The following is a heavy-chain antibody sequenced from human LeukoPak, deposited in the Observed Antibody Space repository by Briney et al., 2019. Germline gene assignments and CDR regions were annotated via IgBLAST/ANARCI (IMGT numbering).Heavy chain of an antibody. CDR1: GFTFSNYA. D-gene: IGHD6-13*01. CDR3: AKGRGPGTVDWFDP. CDR2: ITGNGGGS. V-gene: IGHV3-23*01. J-gene: IGHJ5*02. Sequence: GGSLRLSCVASGFTFSNYAMMWVRQAPGKGLEWISSITGNGGGSFYAASVRGRFTFFRDNCRDTLYLQMDSLRAEDTAIYYCAKGRGPGTVDWFDPWGQGTLVTVSS.